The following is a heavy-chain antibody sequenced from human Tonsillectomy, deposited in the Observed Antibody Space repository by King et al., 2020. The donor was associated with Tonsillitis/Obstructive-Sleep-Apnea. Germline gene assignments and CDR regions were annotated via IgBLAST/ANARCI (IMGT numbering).Heavy chain of an antibody. J-gene: IGHJ6*03. CDR3: AQGPDYYYYSYMDV. Sequence: VQLVESGGGLVQPGGSLRLSCAASGFTVSSYAMSWVRQAPGKGLEWVSAISGSGCSTYYADSVKGRFTIPRDNSKDTVFLQMNSLRAEDTAIYYCAQGPDYYYYSYMDVWGKGTSVTVSS. CDR1: GFTVSSYA. V-gene: IGHV3-23*04. CDR2: ISGSGCST.